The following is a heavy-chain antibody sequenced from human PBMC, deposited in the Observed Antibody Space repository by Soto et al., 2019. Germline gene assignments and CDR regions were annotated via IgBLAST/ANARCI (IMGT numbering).Heavy chain of an antibody. Sequence: GVSVEVACKASGGTFSSYASSWVRQAPGQGLEWMGGIIPMFGKANYAQKFQGRVTINADESTSTAYMELSSLRSEDTAVYYCARGYLGRIFGLARSPPEMDVWGQGTTVTVSS. J-gene: IGHJ6*02. D-gene: IGHD3-3*01. V-gene: IGHV1-69*13. CDR3: ARGYLGRIFGLARSPPEMDV. CDR1: GGTFSSYA. CDR2: IIPMFGKA.